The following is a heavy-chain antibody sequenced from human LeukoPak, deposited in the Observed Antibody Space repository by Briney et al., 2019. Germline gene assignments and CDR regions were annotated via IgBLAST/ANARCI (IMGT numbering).Heavy chain of an antibody. CDR1: GFTFSSYE. V-gene: IGHV3-48*03. CDR3: VRDPEALDY. J-gene: IGHJ4*02. CDR2: IRSSGNTI. Sequence: GGSLRLSCAASGFTFSSYEMNWVRQAPGKGLEWVSYIRSSGNTIYYADSVRGRFTISRDNAKNSLYLQMNSLRAEDTAVYYCVRDPEALDYWGQGTLVTVSS.